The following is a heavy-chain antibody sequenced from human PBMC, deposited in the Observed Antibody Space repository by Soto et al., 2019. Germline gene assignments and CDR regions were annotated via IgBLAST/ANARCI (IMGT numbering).Heavy chain of an antibody. CDR3: AKGFGNSWAFEY. Sequence: GGSLRLSCAASGFSFSTYGMHWVRQAPGKGLEWVAFISNDGSNKYYADSVKGRFTISRDNSKNTLYLQMNSLRAEDTAVYYWAKGFGNSWAFEYWGQGTLVTVS. V-gene: IGHV3-30*18. D-gene: IGHD1-7*01. J-gene: IGHJ4*02. CDR2: ISNDGSNK. CDR1: GFSFSTYG.